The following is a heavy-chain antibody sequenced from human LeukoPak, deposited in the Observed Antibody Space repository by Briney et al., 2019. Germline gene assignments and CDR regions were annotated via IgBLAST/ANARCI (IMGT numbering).Heavy chain of an antibody. CDR1: GGSFSGYY. CDR3: ARGGVVVAATPLLNWFDP. J-gene: IGHJ5*02. Sequence: SETLSLTCAVYGGSFSGYYWSWIRQPPGKGLEWIVEINHSGSTNYNPSLKSRVTISVDTSKNQFSLKLSSVTAADTAVYYCARGGVVVAATPLLNWFDPWGQGTLVTVSS. V-gene: IGHV4-34*01. D-gene: IGHD2-15*01. CDR2: INHSGST.